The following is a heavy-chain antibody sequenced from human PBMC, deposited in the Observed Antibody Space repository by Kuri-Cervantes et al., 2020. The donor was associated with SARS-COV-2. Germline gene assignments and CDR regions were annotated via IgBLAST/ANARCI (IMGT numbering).Heavy chain of an antibody. J-gene: IGHJ6*02. CDR3: ATAVAAEFPRDYYYGMDV. D-gene: IGHD6-19*01. Sequence: ASVKVSCKASGYTFTSYYMHWVRQAPGQGLEWMGIINPSGGSTSYAQKFQGRVTMTEDTSTDTAYMELSSLRSEDTAVYYCATAVAAEFPRDYYYGMDVWGQGTTVTVSS. CDR2: INPSGGST. V-gene: IGHV1-46*01. CDR1: GYTFTSYY.